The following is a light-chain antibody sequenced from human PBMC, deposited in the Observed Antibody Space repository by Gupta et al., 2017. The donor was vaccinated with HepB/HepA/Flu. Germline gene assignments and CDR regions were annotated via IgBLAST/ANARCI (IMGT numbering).Light chain of an antibody. CDR2: PAT. V-gene: IGKV1-27*01. CDR1: QDIRNY. Sequence: DIQMTQSPSSLSASVGDRVTLTCRASQDIRNYLVWYQQKLGRVPEVLIYPATPLRSGVPSRFSGRGSGTDFTLTISILQPEDCATYYCQYYYRAPRSFGQGTKLEIK. J-gene: IGKJ2*03. CDR3: QYYYRAPRS.